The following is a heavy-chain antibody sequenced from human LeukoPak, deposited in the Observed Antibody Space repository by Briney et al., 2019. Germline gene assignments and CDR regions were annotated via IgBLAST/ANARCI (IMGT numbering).Heavy chain of an antibody. Sequence: PSETLSLTCTVSGGSISSSSYYWGWIRQPPGKGLEWIGSIYYSGSTYYNPSLKSRVAISVDTSKNQFSLKLSSVTAADTAVYYCARSYYYDSSGYYYWFDPWGQGTLVTVSS. V-gene: IGHV4-39*01. CDR3: ARSYYYDSSGYYYWFDP. J-gene: IGHJ5*02. CDR2: IYYSGST. CDR1: GGSISSSSYY. D-gene: IGHD3-22*01.